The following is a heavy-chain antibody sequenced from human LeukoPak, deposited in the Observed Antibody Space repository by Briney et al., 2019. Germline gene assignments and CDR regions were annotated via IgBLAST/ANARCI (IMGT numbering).Heavy chain of an antibody. Sequence: GGSLRLSCAASGFTFSSYSMNWVRQAPGKGLEWASYISSSSSTIYYADSVKGRFTISRDNAKNSLYLQMNSLRAEDTAVYYCARNDFWSGYYMDVWGKGTTVTVSS. CDR1: GFTFSSYS. V-gene: IGHV3-48*01. CDR3: ARNDFWSGYYMDV. CDR2: ISSSSSTI. J-gene: IGHJ6*03. D-gene: IGHD3-3*01.